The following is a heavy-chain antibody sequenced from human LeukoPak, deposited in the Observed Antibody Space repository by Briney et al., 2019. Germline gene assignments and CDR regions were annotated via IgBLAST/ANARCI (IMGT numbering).Heavy chain of an antibody. V-gene: IGHV3-53*01. CDR2: IYNAVTI. J-gene: IGHJ4*02. CDR3: ILTTVTTSVEY. CDR1: GFTVRSND. D-gene: IGHD4-17*01. Sequence: GGSLRLSCAASGFTVRSNDLNWVRQAPGKGLEWVSVIYNAVTIHYADSVKGRFTISSDNSKNTVYLQMNSLRAEDTAVYYCILTTVTTSVEYWGQGTLVTVSS.